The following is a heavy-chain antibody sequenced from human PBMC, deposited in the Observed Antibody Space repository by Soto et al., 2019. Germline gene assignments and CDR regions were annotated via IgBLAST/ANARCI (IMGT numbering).Heavy chain of an antibody. CDR1: GFTFSSYA. CDR2: ISYDGSNK. V-gene: IGHV3-30-3*01. CDR3: CSWYQLLNHWFDP. J-gene: IGHJ5*02. D-gene: IGHD2-2*01. Sequence: QVQLVESGGGVVQPGRSLRLSCAASGFTFSSYAMHWVRQAPGKGLEWVAVISYDGSNKYYADSVKGRFTISRDNFKDTLYLQMNSLRVEDTAVYYCCSWYQLLNHWFDPWGQGTLVTVSS.